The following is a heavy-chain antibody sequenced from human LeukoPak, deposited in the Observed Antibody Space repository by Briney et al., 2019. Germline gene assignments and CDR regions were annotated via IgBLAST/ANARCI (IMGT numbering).Heavy chain of an antibody. CDR3: AKRLYYDSSGYSFDY. V-gene: IGHV3-23*01. D-gene: IGHD3-22*01. CDR2: ISGSGGST. Sequence: PGGSLRLSCAASGFTFSSYAMSWVCQAPGKGLEWVSAISGSGGSTYYADSVKGRFTISRDNSKNTLYLQMNSLRAEDTAVYYCAKRLYYDSSGYSFDYWGQGTLVTVSS. CDR1: GFTFSSYA. J-gene: IGHJ4*02.